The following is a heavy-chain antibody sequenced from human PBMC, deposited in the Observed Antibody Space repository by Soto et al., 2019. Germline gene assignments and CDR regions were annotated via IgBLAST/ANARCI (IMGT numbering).Heavy chain of an antibody. CDR3: AREPWGFSGSAKYFDY. CDR2: ISYAGDYK. J-gene: IGHJ4*02. D-gene: IGHD6-25*01. Sequence: QVQLVESGGGVVQPGKSLRLSCVASGFNFRGYAMHWVRQAPGKGLEWVSVISYAGDYKNYADSVKGRFTVSRDNSRNTLYLQMDSLRPDDTAVYFCAREPWGFSGSAKYFDYWGRGSLVTVSS. V-gene: IGHV3-30-3*01. CDR1: GFNFRGYA.